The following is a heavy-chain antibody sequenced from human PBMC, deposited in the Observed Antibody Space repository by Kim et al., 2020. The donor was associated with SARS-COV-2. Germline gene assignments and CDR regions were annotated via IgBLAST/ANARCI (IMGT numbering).Heavy chain of an antibody. CDR1: GFTFSSYS. Sequence: GGSLRLSCAASGFTFSSYSMNWVRQAPGKGLEWVSSISSSSSYIYYADSVKGRFTISRDNAKNSLYLQMNSLRAEDTAVYYCARDMSSELYGMDVWGQGTTVTVSS. D-gene: IGHD1-26*01. CDR2: ISSSSSYI. J-gene: IGHJ6*02. CDR3: ARDMSSELYGMDV. V-gene: IGHV3-21*01.